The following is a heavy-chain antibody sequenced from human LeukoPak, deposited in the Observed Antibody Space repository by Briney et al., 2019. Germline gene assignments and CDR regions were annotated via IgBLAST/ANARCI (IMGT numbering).Heavy chain of an antibody. CDR1: GGTFSSYA. CDR2: IIPIFGTA. Sequence: SVKVSCKASGGTFSSYAISWVRQAPGQGLEWMGGIIPIFGTANYAQKFQGRVTITADESTSTAYMELSSLRVEDTAVYYCAKGLQRTPYYYYGMDVWGQGTTVTVSS. J-gene: IGHJ6*02. CDR3: AKGLQRTPYYYYGMDV. V-gene: IGHV1-69*13. D-gene: IGHD2-2*01.